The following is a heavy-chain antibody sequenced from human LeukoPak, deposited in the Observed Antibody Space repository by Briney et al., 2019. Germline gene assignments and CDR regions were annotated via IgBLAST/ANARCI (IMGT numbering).Heavy chain of an antibody. D-gene: IGHD3-9*01. CDR1: GGSFSGYY. V-gene: IGHV4-34*01. CDR3: ARDGAVDILTGYGAFDI. J-gene: IGHJ3*02. CDR2: INHSGST. Sequence: PSETLSLTCAVYGGSFSGYYWSWIRQPPGKGLEWIGEINHSGSTNYNPSLKSRVTISVDTSKNQLSLKLSSVTAADTAVYYCARDGAVDILTGYGAFDIWGQGTMVTVSS.